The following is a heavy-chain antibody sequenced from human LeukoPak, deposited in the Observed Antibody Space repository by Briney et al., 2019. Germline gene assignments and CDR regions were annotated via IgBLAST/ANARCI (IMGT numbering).Heavy chain of an antibody. CDR1: GGSISSYY. V-gene: IGHV4-4*07. Sequence: NSSETLSLTCTVSGGSISSYYWSWIRQPAGKGLEWIGRIYTSGSTNYNPSLKSRVTMSVDMSKNQFSLKLSSVTAADTAVYYCARDQRYDFWSGPRMDVWGQGTTVTVSS. CDR3: ARDQRYDFWSGPRMDV. J-gene: IGHJ6*02. D-gene: IGHD3-3*01. CDR2: IYTSGST.